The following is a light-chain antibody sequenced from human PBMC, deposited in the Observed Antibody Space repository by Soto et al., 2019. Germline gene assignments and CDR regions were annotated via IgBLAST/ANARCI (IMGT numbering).Light chain of an antibody. Sequence: EIIMTQSPVTLSVSPGERATLSCRASQTVSSSLAWYQQKPGQAPRLLIYGASTRATGIPARFSGSGSGTELTLTINSLQSEDFAVYYCQQYNNWPPWTFGQGTKVDIK. CDR3: QQYNNWPPWT. CDR2: GAS. J-gene: IGKJ1*01. V-gene: IGKV3D-15*01. CDR1: QTVSSS.